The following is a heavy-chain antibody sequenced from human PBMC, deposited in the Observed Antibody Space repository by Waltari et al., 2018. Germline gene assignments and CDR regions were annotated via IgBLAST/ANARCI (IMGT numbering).Heavy chain of an antibody. CDR3: ARRLAGLDSGYAFWFDY. Sequence: QLQLQESGPGLVKPSETLSLTCTVSGGSISSSSYYWGWIRQPPGKGLEWMGWISAYNGNTNYAQKLQGRVTMTTDTSTSTAYMELRSLRSDDTAVYYCARRLAGLDSGYAFWFDYWGQGTLVTVSS. J-gene: IGHJ4*02. CDR2: SAYNGNT. D-gene: IGHD5-12*01. CDR1: GGSISSSSYY. V-gene: IGHV4-39*01.